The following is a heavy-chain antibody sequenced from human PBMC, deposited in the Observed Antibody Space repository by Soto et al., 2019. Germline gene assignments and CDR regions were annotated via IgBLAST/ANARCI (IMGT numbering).Heavy chain of an antibody. V-gene: IGHV1-8*01. CDR2: MNPDSGNT. CDR3: ARERSSSKRFDP. Sequence: QVQLVQSGAEVKKPGASVKVSCKASGYTYTSYDINWVRQATGQGLEWMGWMNPDSGNTGYAQKFQGRVSMTRNTSISTAYMELSSLRSEDTAVYYCARERSSSKRFDPWGQGPLVTVSS. D-gene: IGHD3-16*02. J-gene: IGHJ5*02. CDR1: GYTYTSYD.